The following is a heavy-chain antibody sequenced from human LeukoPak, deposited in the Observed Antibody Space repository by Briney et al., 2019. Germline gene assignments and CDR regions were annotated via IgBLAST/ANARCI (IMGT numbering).Heavy chain of an antibody. CDR2: INWDSARM. CDR1: GFRFDDYG. D-gene: IGHD5-12*01. Sequence: GGSLRLSCAASGFRFDDYGMHWVRQGPGKGLEWVAGINWDSARMDYADSVQGRFIISRDNAKNSLYLEMNSLRVEDTAVYYCARGKYGGYFIDYWGQGTLVTVSS. J-gene: IGHJ4*02. CDR3: ARGKYGGYFIDY. V-gene: IGHV3-9*01.